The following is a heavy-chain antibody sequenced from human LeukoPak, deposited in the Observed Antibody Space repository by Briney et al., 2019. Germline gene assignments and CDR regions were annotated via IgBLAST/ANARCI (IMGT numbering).Heavy chain of an antibody. J-gene: IGHJ5*02. CDR3: TTDPSGCSCTSCYYNWFDP. CDR1: GFTFSNAW. Sequence: GGSLRLSCAASGFTFSNAWMSWVRQAPGKGLEWVGRIKSKTDGGTTDYAAPVKGRFTISRDDSKNTLYLQMNSLKTEDTAVYYCTTDPSGCSCTSCYYNWFDPWGQGTLVTVSP. D-gene: IGHD2-2*01. CDR2: IKSKTDGGTT. V-gene: IGHV3-15*01.